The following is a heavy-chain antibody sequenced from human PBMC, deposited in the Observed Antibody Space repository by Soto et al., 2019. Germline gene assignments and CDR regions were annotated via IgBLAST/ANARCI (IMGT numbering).Heavy chain of an antibody. CDR3: ARHVYYDVLKKNY. J-gene: IGHJ4*02. V-gene: IGHV5-51*01. CDR1: GYNFANDW. CDR2: IYPGNSDT. Sequence: PGESLKISCKGSGYNFANDWIGWVRQMPGKGLEWMGIIYPGNSDTRYSPSFQGQVTISADTSISTAYLEWSSLKASDTAIYYCARHVYYDVLKKNYWGQGTLVTVSS. D-gene: IGHD3-9*01.